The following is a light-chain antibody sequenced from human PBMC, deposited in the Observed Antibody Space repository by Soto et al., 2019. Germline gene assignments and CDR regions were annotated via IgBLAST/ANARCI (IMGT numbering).Light chain of an antibody. J-gene: IGLJ3*02. V-gene: IGLV1-51*02. CDR3: GTWDSALSAWV. Sequence: QSVLTQPPSMSAAPGQTVTISCSGGSYNLGANFVSWYQHLPGTAPQLLIYENNKRPSGIPDRCSGSKSGTSATLGITGLQTGDETDYYCGTWDSALSAWVFGGGTKLTVL. CDR1: SYNLGANF. CDR2: ENN.